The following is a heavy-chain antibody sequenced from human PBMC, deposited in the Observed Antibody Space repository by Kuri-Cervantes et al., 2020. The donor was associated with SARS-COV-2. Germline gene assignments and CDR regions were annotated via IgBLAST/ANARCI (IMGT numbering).Heavy chain of an antibody. CDR2: IYYSGST. D-gene: IGHD3-22*01. CDR1: GGSISSSSYY. Sequence: SETLSLTCTVSGGSISSSSYYWGWIRQPPGKGLEWIGSIYYSGSTFYNPSLKSRVTISVDTSKNQFSLKLSSVTAADTAVYYCARPDSSGYYFDYWGQGTLVTVSS. CDR3: ARPDSSGYYFDY. J-gene: IGHJ4*02. V-gene: IGHV4-39*01.